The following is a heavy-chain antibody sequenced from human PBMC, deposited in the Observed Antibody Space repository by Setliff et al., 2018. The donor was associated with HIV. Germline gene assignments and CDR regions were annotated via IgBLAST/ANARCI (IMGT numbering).Heavy chain of an antibody. CDR1: GFTFSSYA. Sequence: GGFLRLSCAASGFTFSSYAMTWVRQAPGKGLEWVSSITGSGGSTYYADSVKGRFTISRDNSKNTLYLQMNSLRAEDTAVYYCARDQWGYSYGYYYYYYMDVWGKGTTVTVSS. V-gene: IGHV3-23*01. CDR2: ITGSGGST. CDR3: ARDQWGYSYGYYYYYYMDV. D-gene: IGHD5-18*01. J-gene: IGHJ6*03.